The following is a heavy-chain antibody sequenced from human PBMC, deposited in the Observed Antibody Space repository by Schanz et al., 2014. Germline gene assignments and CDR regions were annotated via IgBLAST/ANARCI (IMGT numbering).Heavy chain of an antibody. V-gene: IGHV4-59*08. CDR1: DGSISNHY. D-gene: IGHD3-3*01. CDR2: IFYSGST. Sequence: QVQLQESGPGLVKPSETLSLTCTVSDGSISNHYWSWIRQPPGKGLEWIGYIFYSGSTNYNPSLKGRVPISLDPPQNQSSRSLRSVTAADTAIYYCARLERRIYGMDVWGQGTTVTVSS. CDR3: ARLERRIYGMDV. J-gene: IGHJ6*02.